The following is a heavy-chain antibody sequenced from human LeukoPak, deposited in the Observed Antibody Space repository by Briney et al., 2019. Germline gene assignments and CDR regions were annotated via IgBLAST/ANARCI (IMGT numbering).Heavy chain of an antibody. Sequence: GGSLRLSCAASGFTFSSYSMNWVRQAPGKGLEWVSSISSSSSYIYYADSVKGRFTISRDNAKNSLYLQMNSLRAEDTAVYYCARGPPYYYDSSGYVRVSFDYWGQGTLVTVSS. CDR1: GFTFSSYS. V-gene: IGHV3-21*01. D-gene: IGHD3-22*01. CDR3: ARGPPYYYDSSGYVRVSFDY. J-gene: IGHJ4*02. CDR2: ISSSSSYI.